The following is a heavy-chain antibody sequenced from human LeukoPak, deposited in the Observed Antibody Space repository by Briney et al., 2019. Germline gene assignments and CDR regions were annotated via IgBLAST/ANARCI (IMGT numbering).Heavy chain of an antibody. J-gene: IGHJ5*02. CDR1: GYTFTSYG. D-gene: IGHD6-19*01. CDR3: ARDPVAGPLGSWFDP. V-gene: IGHV1-18*04. Sequence: ASVKVSCKASGYTFTSYGISWVRQAPGQGLEWVGWISAYNGNTNYAQKLQGRVTMTTDTSTSTAYMELRSLRSDDTAVYYCARDPVAGPLGSWFDPWGQGTLVTVSS. CDR2: ISAYNGNT.